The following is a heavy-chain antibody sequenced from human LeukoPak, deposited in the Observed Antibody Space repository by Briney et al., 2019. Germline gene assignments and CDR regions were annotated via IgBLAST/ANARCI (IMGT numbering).Heavy chain of an antibody. CDR2: IWYDGSNK. CDR3: ARARSSIAAYDY. CDR1: GFTFSSYG. J-gene: IGHJ4*02. Sequence: SGGSLRLSCAASGFTFSSYGMHWVRQAPGKGLEWVAVIWYDGSNKYYADSVKGRFTISRDNSKNTLYLQMNSLRAEDTAVYYCARARSSIAAYDYWGQGTLVTVSS. D-gene: IGHD6-6*01. V-gene: IGHV3-33*01.